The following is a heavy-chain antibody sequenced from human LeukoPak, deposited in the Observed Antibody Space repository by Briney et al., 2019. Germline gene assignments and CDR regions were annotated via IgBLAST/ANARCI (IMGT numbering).Heavy chain of an antibody. CDR1: GFTFSSYS. V-gene: IGHV3-48*01. CDR3: AKVVWTGSPDY. D-gene: IGHD3/OR15-3a*01. J-gene: IGHJ4*02. CDR2: ISSSSSTI. Sequence: GGSLRLSCAASGFTFSSYSMNWVRQAPGKGLEWVSYISSSSSTIYYADSVKGRFTISRDNSKNTLYLQMNSLRAEDTAVYYCAKVVWTGSPDYWGQGTLVTVSS.